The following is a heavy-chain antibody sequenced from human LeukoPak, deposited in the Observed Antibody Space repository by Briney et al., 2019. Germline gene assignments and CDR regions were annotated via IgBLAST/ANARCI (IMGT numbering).Heavy chain of an antibody. D-gene: IGHD5-18*01. J-gene: IGHJ4*02. CDR2: LFDSVNT. CDR1: GGSISSHY. V-gene: IGHV4-59*11. Sequence: SEALSLTCTVSGGSISSHYWSWIRQPPGKGLEWIAYLFDSVNTKDNPSLQSRLTLSADTSKNQFSLRLSSVTAADTAVYYCATIKRGSIFGYFDFWGQGIKVTVSS. CDR3: ATIKRGSIFGYFDF.